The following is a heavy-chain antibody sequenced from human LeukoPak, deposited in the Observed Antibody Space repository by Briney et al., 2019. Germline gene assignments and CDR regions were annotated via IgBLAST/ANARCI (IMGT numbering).Heavy chain of an antibody. J-gene: IGHJ4*02. V-gene: IGHV3-23*01. D-gene: IGHD3-10*01. CDR2: IGGSGGST. CDR1: GFTFSNYA. Sequence: GGSLRLSCAASGFTFSNYAMSWVRQAPGKGLEWVSTIGGSGGSTYHADSVKGRFTISRDNSKNTLYLQMNSLRAEDTAVYYCAKAIWFGESLPFDYWGQGTLVTVSS. CDR3: AKAIWFGESLPFDY.